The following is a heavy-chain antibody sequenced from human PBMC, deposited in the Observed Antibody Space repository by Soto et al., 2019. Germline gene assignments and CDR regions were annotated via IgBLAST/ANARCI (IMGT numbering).Heavy chain of an antibody. Sequence: PVESLQNSCKGSGGSCISYWISWVRQITGKGLEWMGRIDPSDSYTNYSPSFQGHVTISADKSISTAYLQWSSLKASDTAMYYCATLRVGFGELLTYWGQGTLVTVSS. D-gene: IGHD3-10*01. CDR1: GGSCISYW. CDR2: IDPSDSYT. CDR3: ATLRVGFGELLTY. V-gene: IGHV5-10-1*01. J-gene: IGHJ4*02.